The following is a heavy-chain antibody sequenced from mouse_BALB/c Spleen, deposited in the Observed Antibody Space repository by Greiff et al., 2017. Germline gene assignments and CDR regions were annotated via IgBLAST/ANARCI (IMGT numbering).Heavy chain of an antibody. D-gene: IGHD3-1*01. Sequence: EVQRVESGPGLVKPSQSLSLTCTVTGYSITSDYAWNWIRQFPGNKLEWMGYISYSGSTSYNPSLKSRISITRDTSKNQFFLQLNSVTTEDTATYYCARGLDWYFDVWGAGTTVTVSS. J-gene: IGHJ1*01. CDR2: ISYSGST. CDR1: GYSITSDYA. V-gene: IGHV3-2*02. CDR3: ARGLDWYFDV.